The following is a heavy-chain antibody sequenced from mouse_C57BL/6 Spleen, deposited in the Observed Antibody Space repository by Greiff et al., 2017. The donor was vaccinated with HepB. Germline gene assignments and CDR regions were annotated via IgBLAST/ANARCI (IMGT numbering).Heavy chain of an antibody. CDR1: GFNIKDDY. J-gene: IGHJ3*01. CDR3: YYYGSSYKAY. CDR2: IDPENGDT. Sequence: EVQLQQSGAELVRPGASVKLSCAASGFNIKDDYMHWVKQRPEQGLEWIGWIDPENGDTEYASKFQGKATITADTSSNTAYRQLSSLTSEDTAVYYCYYYGSSYKAYWGQGTLVTVSA. V-gene: IGHV14-4*01. D-gene: IGHD1-1*01.